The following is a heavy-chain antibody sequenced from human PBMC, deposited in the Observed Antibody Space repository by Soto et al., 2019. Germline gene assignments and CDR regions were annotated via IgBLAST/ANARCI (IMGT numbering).Heavy chain of an antibody. D-gene: IGHD6-13*01. J-gene: IGHJ5*02. Sequence: QITLKESGPTLVKPTQTLTLTCTFSGFSLSTSGVGVGWIRQPPGKALEWLALIYWDDDKRYSPSLKSRLTITKDTSKNHVVLTMTNMDPVDTATYYCAHSRLGGSSWYWSRWVWFDPWGQGTLVTVSS. CDR1: GFSLSTSGVG. CDR2: IYWDDDK. CDR3: AHSRLGGSSWYWSRWVWFDP. V-gene: IGHV2-5*02.